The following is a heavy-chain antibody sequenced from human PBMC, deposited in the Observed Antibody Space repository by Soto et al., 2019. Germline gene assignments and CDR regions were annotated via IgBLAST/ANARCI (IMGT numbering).Heavy chain of an antibody. CDR1: GYTFTSYG. V-gene: IGHV1-18*04. Sequence: ASVNLSFTASGYTFTSYGISLVRQAPGQGLEWMGWIIAYNGNKNYAQKLQGRVTMTTDTSTSTAYMELRSLRSDDTSVYYCARVVRLGTGTTYLKPQYYFDYWGQGTLVSVSS. CDR3: ARVVRLGTGTTYLKPQYYFDY. CDR2: IIAYNGNK. J-gene: IGHJ4*02. D-gene: IGHD1-1*01.